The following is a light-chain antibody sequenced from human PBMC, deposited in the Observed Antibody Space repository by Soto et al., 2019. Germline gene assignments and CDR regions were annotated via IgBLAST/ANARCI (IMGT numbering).Light chain of an antibody. Sequence: DIQMTQSPSTLSASVGDIVTITCRASQSISTWLAWYQQKPGKAPKLLIYSASDLESGVPSRFSGSGSGTEFTLTITSLQPEDFATYYCQQYNDYSGMFGQGTKVDIK. CDR1: QSISTW. V-gene: IGKV1-5*03. J-gene: IGKJ1*01. CDR2: SAS. CDR3: QQYNDYSGM.